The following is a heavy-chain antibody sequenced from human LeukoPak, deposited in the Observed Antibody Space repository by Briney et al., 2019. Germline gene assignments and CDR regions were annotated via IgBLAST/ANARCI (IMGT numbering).Heavy chain of an antibody. CDR1: GGSASSGGFS. CDR2: IYYTGNT. J-gene: IGHJ4*02. V-gene: IGHV4-61*08. CDR3: ARWVRGTNFFDY. D-gene: IGHD1-1*01. Sequence: SETLSLTCTVSGGSASSGGFSWSWIRQPPGKGLEWINYIYYTGNTDYNPSLKSRVTISVDTSKNQFSLKVYSVTAADTAVYFCARWVRGTNFFDYWGQGTLVTVSS.